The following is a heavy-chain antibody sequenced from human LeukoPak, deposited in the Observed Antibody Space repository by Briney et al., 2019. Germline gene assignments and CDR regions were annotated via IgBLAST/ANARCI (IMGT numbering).Heavy chain of an antibody. J-gene: IGHJ4*02. CDR1: GGSISSYY. CDR2: ISYSGST. V-gene: IGHV4-59*04. CDR3: ARLRDEGYSYGSLDY. Sequence: SETLSLTCAVSGGSISSYYWSWIRQPPGKGLEWIGYISYSGSTKYNPSLKSRVTMSLDSSKKHFSLRLSSVTAADTAVYYCARLRDEGYSYGSLDYWGQGTLVTVSS. D-gene: IGHD5-18*01.